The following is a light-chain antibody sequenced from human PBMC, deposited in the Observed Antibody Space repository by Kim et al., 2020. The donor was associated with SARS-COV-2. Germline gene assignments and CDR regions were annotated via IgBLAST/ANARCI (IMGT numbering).Light chain of an antibody. J-gene: IGKJ5*01. CDR1: QSISTH. CDR2: AAS. Sequence: SVEDSATITCRASQSISTHVHWYQQKPGKAPKLLIYAASTLEDGVPSRFVGGGSGTDFTLTIYSLQPEDFATYFCQQTYSSLHITFGQGTRLEIK. V-gene: IGKV1-39*01. CDR3: QQTYSSLHIT.